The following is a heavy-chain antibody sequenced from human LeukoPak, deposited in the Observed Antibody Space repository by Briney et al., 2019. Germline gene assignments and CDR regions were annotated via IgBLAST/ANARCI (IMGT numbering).Heavy chain of an antibody. CDR2: IRYDGSNK. D-gene: IGHD3-16*02. J-gene: IGHJ5*02. CDR3: AKGDTYYDYVWGSYRFGP. CDR1: GFTFSSYG. V-gene: IGHV3-30*02. Sequence: GGSLRLSCAASGFTFSSYGMHWVRQAPGKGLEWVAFIRYDGSNKYYADSVKGRFTISRDNSKNTLYLQMNSLRAKDTAVYYCAKGDTYYDYVWGSYRFGPWGQGTLVTVSS.